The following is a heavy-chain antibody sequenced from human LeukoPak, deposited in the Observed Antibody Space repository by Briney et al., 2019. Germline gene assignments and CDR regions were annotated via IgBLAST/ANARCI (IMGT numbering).Heavy chain of an antibody. V-gene: IGHV4-39*07. CDR2: IYYSGST. CDR1: GGSISSSSYY. D-gene: IGHD6-13*01. CDR3: AKDPGHIAAADKDY. J-gene: IGHJ4*02. Sequence: SETLSLTCTVSGGSISSSSYYWGWIRQPPGKGLEWIGSIYYSGSTYYNPSLKSRVTISVDTSKNQFSLKLGSVTAADTAVYYCAKDPGHIAAADKDYWGQGTLVTVSS.